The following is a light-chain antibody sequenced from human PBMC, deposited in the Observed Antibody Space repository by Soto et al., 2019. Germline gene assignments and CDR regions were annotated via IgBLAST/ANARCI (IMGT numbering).Light chain of an antibody. Sequence: EIVLTQSPGTLSLSPGERATLSCRASQSISSSFLAWYQQRPGQSPRLIIYGSSSRATGIPDRFSGSGSGTDFTLTISRLDLEDSAFYYCQQYVTSSWTFGQVTKVEIK. CDR3: QQYVTSSWT. J-gene: IGKJ1*01. V-gene: IGKV3-20*01. CDR1: QSISSSF. CDR2: GSS.